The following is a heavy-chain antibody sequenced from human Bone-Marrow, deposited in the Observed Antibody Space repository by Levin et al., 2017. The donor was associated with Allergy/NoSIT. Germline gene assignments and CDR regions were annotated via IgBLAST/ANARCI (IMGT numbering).Heavy chain of an antibody. V-gene: IGHV1-24*01. J-gene: IGHJ4*02. CDR2: FDPEEAET. CDR1: GDSLSDLY. D-gene: IGHD5-12*01. Sequence: NSGGSLRLSCKVSGDSLSDLYIHWVRQAPGQGLEWMGGFDPEEAETITAQNFQGRVIMTEDTPTDTAYMELSNLRPEDTAIYYCAAFGLGYYSFDDWGQGTLVTVSS. CDR3: AAFGLGYYSFDD.